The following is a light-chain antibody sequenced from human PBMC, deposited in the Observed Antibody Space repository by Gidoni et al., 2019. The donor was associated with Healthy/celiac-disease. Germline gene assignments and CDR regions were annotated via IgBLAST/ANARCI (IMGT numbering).Light chain of an antibody. Sequence: DIQLTQSPSFLSASVGDRVTITCRASQGISSYLAWYQQKPGKAPKLLIYAASTLQSGVPSRFSGSGSVTEFTLTIRSLQPEDFATYYCQQLNSYLYIFGQGTKLEIK. CDR2: AAS. V-gene: IGKV1-9*01. J-gene: IGKJ2*01. CDR3: QQLNSYLYI. CDR1: QGISSY.